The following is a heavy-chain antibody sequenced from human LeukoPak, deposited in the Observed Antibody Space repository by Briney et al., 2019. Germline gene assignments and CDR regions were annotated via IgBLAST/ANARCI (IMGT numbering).Heavy chain of an antibody. D-gene: IGHD3-9*01. Sequence: PGGSLRLSCAASGFTFSGSAMHWVRQASGKGLEWVGRIRSKANSYATAYAASVKGRFTISRDDSKNTLYLQMNSLKTEDTAVYYCTTDNLGPYYDILTGYWWEYYFDYWGQGTLVTVSS. CDR3: TTDNLGPYYDILTGYWWEYYFDY. V-gene: IGHV3-73*01. J-gene: IGHJ4*02. CDR1: GFTFSGSA. CDR2: IRSKANSYAT.